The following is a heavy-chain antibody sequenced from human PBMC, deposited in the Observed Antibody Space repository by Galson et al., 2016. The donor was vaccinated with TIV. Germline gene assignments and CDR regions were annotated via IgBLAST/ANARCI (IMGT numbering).Heavy chain of an antibody. CDR1: GYTFNKYG. D-gene: IGHD3-22*01. V-gene: IGHV1-18*01. CDR3: TGDRWSMTMIPVNDNYFGMDV. CDR2: ISAYSGHT. Sequence: SVKVSCKASGYTFNKYGVTWVRQAPGQGLEWMGCISAYSGHTNYAQKVQGRFTMTTDTYTSTAYMDLRSLRSDDTAVYYCTGDRWSMTMIPVNDNYFGMDVWGQGTTVTVSS. J-gene: IGHJ6*02.